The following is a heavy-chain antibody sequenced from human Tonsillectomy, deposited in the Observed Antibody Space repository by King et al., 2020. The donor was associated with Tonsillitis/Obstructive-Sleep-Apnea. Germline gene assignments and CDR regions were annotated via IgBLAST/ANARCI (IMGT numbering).Heavy chain of an antibody. V-gene: IGHV3-21*01. D-gene: IGHD6-6*01. J-gene: IGHJ6*03. CDR1: GFPFSSYS. CDR2: VSGRSRYI. CDR3: VRGHYTGSSEGEGYYYMDV. Sequence: VQLVESGGGLVKPGESLRLSCAVSGFPFSSYSMNWVRQAPGKGLEWVSSVSGRSRYIYYADSVKGRFTISRDNTKNSLYLQMNSLRPGDTALYYCVRGHYTGSSEGEGYYYMDVWGKGTTVTVSS.